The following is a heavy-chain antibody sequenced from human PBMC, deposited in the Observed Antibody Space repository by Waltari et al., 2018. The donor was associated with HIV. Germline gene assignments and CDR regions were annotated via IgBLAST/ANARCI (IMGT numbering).Heavy chain of an antibody. CDR2: ISYDGSNK. J-gene: IGHJ4*02. D-gene: IGHD2-2*01. CDR3: ARDPQYCSSTSCSYYFDY. Sequence: QVQLVESGGGVVQPGRSLRLSCAASGFTFSSYAMHWVRQAPGKGLEWVAVISYDGSNKYYADSVKGRFTISRDNSKNTLYLQMNSLRAEDTAVYYCARDPQYCSSTSCSYYFDYWGQGTLV. V-gene: IGHV3-30-3*01. CDR1: GFTFSSYA.